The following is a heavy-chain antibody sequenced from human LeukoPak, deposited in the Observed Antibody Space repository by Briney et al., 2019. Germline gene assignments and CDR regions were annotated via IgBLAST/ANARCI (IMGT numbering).Heavy chain of an antibody. CDR1: GFTFSSYW. V-gene: IGHV3-7*03. Sequence: GGSLRLSCAASGFTFSSYWMSWVRQAPGKGLEWVANIKQDGSEKYYVDSVKGRFTISRDNAKNSLYLQMNSLRAEDTALYYCARDGNNGSSPFDYWGQGTLVTVSS. D-gene: IGHD1-26*01. CDR3: ARDGNNGSSPFDY. J-gene: IGHJ4*02. CDR2: IKQDGSEK.